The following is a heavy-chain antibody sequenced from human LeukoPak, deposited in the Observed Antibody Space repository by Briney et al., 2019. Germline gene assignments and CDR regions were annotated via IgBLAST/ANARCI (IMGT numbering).Heavy chain of an antibody. CDR2: ISGSGGST. CDR3: AKDGYCSGGSCYFEDAFDI. Sequence: GGSLRLSCVASGFTFSSYAMSWVRQAPGKGLEWVSAISGSGGSTYYADSVKGRFTISRDNSKNTLYLQMNSLRAEDTAVYYCAKDGYCSGGSCYFEDAFDIWGQGTMVTVSS. V-gene: IGHV3-23*01. CDR1: GFTFSSYA. J-gene: IGHJ3*02. D-gene: IGHD2-15*01.